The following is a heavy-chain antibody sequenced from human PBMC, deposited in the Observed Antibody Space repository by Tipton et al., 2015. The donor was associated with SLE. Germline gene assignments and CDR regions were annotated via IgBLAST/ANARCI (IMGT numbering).Heavy chain of an antibody. V-gene: IGHV3-66*02. CDR3: ATVASKLLWFGEYDAFDI. D-gene: IGHD3-10*01. CDR2: IYSGGST. J-gene: IGHJ3*02. CDR1: GFTVSSNY. Sequence: GSLRLSCAASGFTVSSNYMSWVRQAPGKGLEWVSVIYSGGSTYYADSVKGRFTISRDNSKNTLYLQMNSLRAEDTAVYYCATVASKLLWFGEYDAFDIWGQGTMVTVSS.